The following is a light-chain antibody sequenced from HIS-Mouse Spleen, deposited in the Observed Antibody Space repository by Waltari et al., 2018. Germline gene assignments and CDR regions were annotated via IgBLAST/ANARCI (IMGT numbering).Light chain of an antibody. CDR3: YSTDSSGNHRV. Sequence: SYELTQPPSVSVSPGQTARITCSGYALPKKYAYWYQQKSGQAPVLVIYEDSKRPSGIPERFTGYSSGTMATLTISGDQVEDEADYYCYSTDSSGNHRVFGGGTKLTVL. CDR1: ALPKKY. V-gene: IGLV3-10*01. J-gene: IGLJ2*01. CDR2: EDS.